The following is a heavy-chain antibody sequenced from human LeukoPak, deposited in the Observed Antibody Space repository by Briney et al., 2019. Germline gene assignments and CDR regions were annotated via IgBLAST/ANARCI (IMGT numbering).Heavy chain of an antibody. CDR1: GFTFSGYD. J-gene: IGHJ4*02. V-gene: IGHV3-73*01. CDR2: IRSKANRYAT. D-gene: IGHD3-10*01. CDR3: TRWVRGSGFDY. Sequence: PGGSLRLSCAASGFTFSGYDMHWVRQAPGQGLEWVGRIRSKANRYATAYAASVKGRCTISRDDSKNTAYLQMNSLKTEDTAVYYCTRWVRGSGFDYWGQGTLVTVSS.